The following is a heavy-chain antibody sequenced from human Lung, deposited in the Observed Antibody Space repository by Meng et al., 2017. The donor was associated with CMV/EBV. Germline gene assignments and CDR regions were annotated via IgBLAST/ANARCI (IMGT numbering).Heavy chain of an antibody. CDR3: ARESSNGYFDY. V-gene: IGHV1-2*02. Sequence: ASXXVSCKASGYTFTGYYMHWVRPAPGQGLEWMGWINPNSGGTNYAQKFQGRVTMTRDTSISTAYMELSRLRSDDTAVYYCARESSNGYFDYWGQGTLVTVSS. CDR2: INPNSGGT. J-gene: IGHJ4*02. CDR1: GYTFTGYY. D-gene: IGHD2-8*01.